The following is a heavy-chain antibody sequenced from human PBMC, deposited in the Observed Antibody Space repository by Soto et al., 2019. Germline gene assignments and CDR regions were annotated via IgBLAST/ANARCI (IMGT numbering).Heavy chain of an antibody. Sequence: SSKPTCKDPRDTNESKTIYSVRQATGHGLEWMGWMNPNSGTTGYAQKFQDRITLTRDTSITTAYMELSSLTSVVSAVYFCVRLGVAVAFWGEGILV. J-gene: IGHJ1*01. CDR3: VRLGVAVAF. CDR1: RDTNESKT. V-gene: IGHV1-8*01. CDR2: MNPNSGTT. D-gene: IGHD6-19*01.